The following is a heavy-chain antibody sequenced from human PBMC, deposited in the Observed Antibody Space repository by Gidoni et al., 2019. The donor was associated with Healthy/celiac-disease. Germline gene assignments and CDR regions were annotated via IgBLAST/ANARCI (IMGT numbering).Heavy chain of an antibody. CDR1: GFTFSNAW. J-gene: IGHJ6*02. CDR3: TTDYSAITMVRGVIIELDYGMDV. Sequence: EVQLVESGGGLVKPGGSLRLSCAASGFTFSNAWMSWVRPAPGKGLEWVGRIKSKTDGGTTDYAAPVKGRFTISRDDSKNTLYLQMNSLKTEDTAVYYCTTDYSAITMVRGVIIELDYGMDVWGQGTTVTVSS. CDR2: IKSKTDGGTT. D-gene: IGHD3-10*01. V-gene: IGHV3-15*01.